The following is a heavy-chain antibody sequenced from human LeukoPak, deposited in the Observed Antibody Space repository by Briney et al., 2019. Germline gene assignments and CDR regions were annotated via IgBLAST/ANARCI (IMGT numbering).Heavy chain of an antibody. V-gene: IGHV3-74*01. CDR1: GLTFSNYW. Sequence: GGSLRLSCAASGLTFSNYWIHWVRQAPGKGLVWVSRINSDGSSTSYADSVKGRFTISRDNVKNTQYLQMNSLRAEATAVYYCARDPCSGWYPLFDYWGQGALVTV. CDR3: ARDPCSGWYPLFDY. CDR2: INSDGSST. D-gene: IGHD6-19*01. J-gene: IGHJ4*02.